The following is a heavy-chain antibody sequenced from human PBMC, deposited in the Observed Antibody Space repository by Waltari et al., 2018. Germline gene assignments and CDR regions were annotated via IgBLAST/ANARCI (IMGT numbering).Heavy chain of an antibody. J-gene: IGHJ4*02. CDR1: GGSFSGYY. D-gene: IGHD3-10*01. CDR3: ARGRAYYYGSGSYPLDY. V-gene: IGHV4-34*01. CDR2: INHSGST. Sequence: QVQLQQCGAGLLKPSETLSLTCAVYGGSFSGYYWSWIRQPPGKGLEWIGEINHSGSTNHNPSLKSRVTISVDTSKNQFSLKLSSVTAADTAVYYCARGRAYYYGSGSYPLDYWGQGTLVTVSS.